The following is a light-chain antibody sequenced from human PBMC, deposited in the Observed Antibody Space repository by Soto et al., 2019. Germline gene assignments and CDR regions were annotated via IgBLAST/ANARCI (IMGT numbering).Light chain of an antibody. J-gene: IGLJ2*01. V-gene: IGLV3-21*04. CDR3: QVWDSSSDQYVV. CDR1: NIGSKS. Sequence: SYELTQPPSVSVAPGKTARITCGGNNIGSKSVLWYQQKPGQAPVLVIYYDSDRPSGIPERFSGSNSGNTATLTISRVEAGDEADYYCQVWDSSSDQYVVFGGGTKLTVL. CDR2: YDS.